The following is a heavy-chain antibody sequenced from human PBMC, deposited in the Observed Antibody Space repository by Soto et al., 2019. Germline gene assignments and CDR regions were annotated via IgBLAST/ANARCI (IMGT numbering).Heavy chain of an antibody. CDR1: GFTFDDYA. Sequence: EVQLVESGGGLVQPGRSLRLSCAASGFTFDDYAMHWVRQAPGKGLERVSGISWNSGSIGYADSVKGRFTISRDNAKNSLYLQMNSLRAEDTALYYCAKVYGKSSSSWYWTFDYWGQGTLVTVSS. CDR2: ISWNSGSI. J-gene: IGHJ4*02. V-gene: IGHV3-9*01. D-gene: IGHD6-13*01. CDR3: AKVYGKSSSSWYWTFDY.